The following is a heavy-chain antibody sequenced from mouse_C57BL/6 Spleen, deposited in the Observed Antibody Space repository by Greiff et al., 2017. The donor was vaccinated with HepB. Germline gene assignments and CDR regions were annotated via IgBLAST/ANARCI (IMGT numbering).Heavy chain of an antibody. CDR2: ISSGGSYT. CDR3: ARPPFYDGYYLFAY. CDR1: GFTFSSYG. Sequence: EVQLQESGGDLVKPGGSLKLSCAASGFTFSSYGMSWVRQTPDKRLEWVATISSGGSYTYYPDSVKGRFTISRDNAKNTLYLQMSSLKSEDTAMYYCARPPFYDGYYLFAYWGQGTLVTVSA. D-gene: IGHD2-3*01. V-gene: IGHV5-6*01. J-gene: IGHJ3*01.